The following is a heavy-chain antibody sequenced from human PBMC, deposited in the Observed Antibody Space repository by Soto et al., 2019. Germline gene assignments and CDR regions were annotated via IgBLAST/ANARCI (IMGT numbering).Heavy chain of an antibody. J-gene: IGHJ4*02. V-gene: IGHV3-7*01. CDR1: GITLSRYW. CDR2: IKPDGSGK. D-gene: IGHD2-21*02. CDR3: ARLLNGFTALDY. Sequence: GGSLRLSCTASGITLSRYWMTWVRQAPGKGLEWVASIKPDGSGKYYLDSVQGRFTISRDKTQNPLFLQTNSLRAEDTAMYYCARLLNGFTALDYWGQGTLVTVSS.